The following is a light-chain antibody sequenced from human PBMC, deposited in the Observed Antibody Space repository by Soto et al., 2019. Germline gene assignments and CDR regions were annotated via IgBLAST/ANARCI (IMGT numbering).Light chain of an antibody. J-gene: IGLJ2*01. V-gene: IGLV3-1*01. CDR3: QAWANSPHVV. CDR2: QDR. Sequence: SYELTQPPSVSVSPGQTATITCSGDRLGDKYVCWYQQKPGQAPLLVLYQDRRRPSAIPERFSGSNSGNTATLTISGTQAMDEADYYCQAWANSPHVVFGGGTKLTVL. CDR1: RLGDKY.